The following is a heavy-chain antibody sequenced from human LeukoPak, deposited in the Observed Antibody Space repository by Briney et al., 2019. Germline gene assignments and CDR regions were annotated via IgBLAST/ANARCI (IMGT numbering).Heavy chain of an antibody. CDR1: GFTFSSYS. CDR3: ARDGWFGDYNWFDP. V-gene: IGHV3-48*01. J-gene: IGHJ5*02. CDR2: ISSASNTI. D-gene: IGHD3-10*01. Sequence: GESLRLSCAASGFTFSSYSMNWVRQAQGKGLEWVSYISSASNTIYYADSVKGRFTISRDNAKNSLYLQMNSLRAEDTAMYYCARDGWFGDYNWFDPWGQGTLVTVSS.